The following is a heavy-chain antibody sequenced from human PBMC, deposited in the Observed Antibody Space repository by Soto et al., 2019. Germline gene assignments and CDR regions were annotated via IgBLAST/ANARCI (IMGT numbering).Heavy chain of an antibody. CDR3: ARAAYSGYDFCFDY. J-gene: IGHJ4*02. CDR2: TYYMSKWYN. V-gene: IGHV6-1*01. D-gene: IGHD5-12*01. Sequence: SQTLSLTCAISGDSVSSNSAAWNWIRQSPSRGLEWLGRTYYMSKWYNDYAVSVKSRITINPDTSKNQFSLQLNSVTPEDTAVYYCARAAYSGYDFCFDYWGQGTLVTVSS. CDR1: GDSVSSNSAA.